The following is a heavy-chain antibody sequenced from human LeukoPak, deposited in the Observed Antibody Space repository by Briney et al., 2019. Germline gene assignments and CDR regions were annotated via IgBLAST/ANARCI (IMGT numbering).Heavy chain of an antibody. CDR3: AKDRYYYDSSGYYYVPRSPFFDY. J-gene: IGHJ4*02. D-gene: IGHD3-22*01. V-gene: IGHV3-23*01. Sequence: GGSLRLSCAASGFTFSSYAMSWVRQAPGKGLEWVSAISGSGGSTYYADSVKGRFTISRDNSKNTLYLQMNSLRAEDTAVYYCAKDRYYYDSSGYYYVPRSPFFDYWGQGTLVTVSS. CDR2: ISGSGGST. CDR1: GFTFSSYA.